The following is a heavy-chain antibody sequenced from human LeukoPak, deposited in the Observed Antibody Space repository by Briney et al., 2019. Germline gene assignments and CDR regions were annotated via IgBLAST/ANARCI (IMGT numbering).Heavy chain of an antibody. D-gene: IGHD2-2*01. V-gene: IGHV1-8*03. CDR3: AGATPPPHCSGTTCFKPFDY. Sequence: GASVKVSCKPSGYTFTSYDINWVRQATGQGLEWMGWMNPNSGNTGYAQKFQGRVTITRDTSISTAYMELSSLRSDDRAVYYCAGATPPPHCSGTTCFKPFDYWGQGTLVTVSS. CDR1: GYTFTSYD. J-gene: IGHJ4*02. CDR2: MNPNSGNT.